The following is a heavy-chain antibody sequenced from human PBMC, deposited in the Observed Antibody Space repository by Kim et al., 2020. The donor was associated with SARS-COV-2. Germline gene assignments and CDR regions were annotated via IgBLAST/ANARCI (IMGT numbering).Heavy chain of an antibody. CDR3: ATLLIAVAVTEDY. D-gene: IGHD6-19*01. V-gene: IGHV4-39*01. J-gene: IGHJ4*02. CDR2: IYYSGST. CDR1: GGSISSSSYY. Sequence: SETLSLTCTVSGGSISSSSYYWGWIRQPPGKGLEWIGSIYYSGSTYYNPSLKSRVTISVDTSKNQFSLKLSSVTAADTAVYYCATLLIAVAVTEDYWGQGPLVTVSS.